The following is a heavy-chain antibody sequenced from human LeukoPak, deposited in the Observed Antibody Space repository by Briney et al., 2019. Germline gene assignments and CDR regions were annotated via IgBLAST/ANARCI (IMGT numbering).Heavy chain of an antibody. CDR3: ARDRFLYYYDSSGPILT. CDR2: ISSSSSYI. V-gene: IGHV3-21*01. CDR1: GFTFSSYS. D-gene: IGHD3-22*01. J-gene: IGHJ4*02. Sequence: PGGSLTLSCAASGFTFSSYSMNWVRQAPGKGLEWVSSISSSSSYIYYADSVKGRFTISRDNSKNTLYLQMNSLRAEDTAVYYCARDRFLYYYDSSGPILTWGQGTLVTVSS.